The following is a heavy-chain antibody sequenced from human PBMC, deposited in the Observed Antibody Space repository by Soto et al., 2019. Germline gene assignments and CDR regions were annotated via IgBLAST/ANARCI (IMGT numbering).Heavy chain of an antibody. D-gene: IGHD3-10*01. Sequence: RRLSCAASGFIFSDYYMAWIRQASGKRLEWVAHISSSGDDTNYADSVKGRFTISRENGRNSLYLQMSRLRVEDTALYYCARAWDHSASYQDYWGRGTLVTVSS. J-gene: IGHJ4*02. CDR2: ISSSGDDT. CDR3: ARAWDHSASYQDY. CDR1: GFIFSDYY. V-gene: IGHV3-11*06.